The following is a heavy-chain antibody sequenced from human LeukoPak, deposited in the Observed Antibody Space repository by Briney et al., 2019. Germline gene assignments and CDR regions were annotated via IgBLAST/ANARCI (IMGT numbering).Heavy chain of an antibody. CDR2: VNTDGSST. Sequence: GVSLRLSCAASGFTFSSYWMHWVRQAPGKGLVWVSGVNTDGSSTNYADSVKGRFTISRDNAKNTVYLQMNSLRVEDMAVYYCYGDNAEQWGQGTLVTV. V-gene: IGHV3-74*01. D-gene: IGHD4/OR15-4a*01. CDR3: YGDNAEQ. J-gene: IGHJ1*01. CDR1: GFTFSSYW.